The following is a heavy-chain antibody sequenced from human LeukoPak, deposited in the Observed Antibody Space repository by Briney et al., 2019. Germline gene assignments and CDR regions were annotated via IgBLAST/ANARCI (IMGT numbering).Heavy chain of an antibody. D-gene: IGHD4-17*01. CDR2: IYYSGST. J-gene: IGHJ5*02. V-gene: IGHV4-39*01. CDR1: GGSISSSSYY. Sequence: SETLSLTCTVSGGSISSSSYYWGWIRQPPGKGLEWIGSIYYSGSTYYNPSLKSRVTISVDTSKNLFSLKLSSVTAADTAVYYCARRPVTTKGTNWFDPWGQGTLVTVSS. CDR3: ARRPVTTKGTNWFDP.